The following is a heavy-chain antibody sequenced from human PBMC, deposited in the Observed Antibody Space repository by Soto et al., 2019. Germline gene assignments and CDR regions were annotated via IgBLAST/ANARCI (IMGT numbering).Heavy chain of an antibody. J-gene: IGHJ4*02. D-gene: IGHD4-17*01. CDR3: ARRGPTVVSKSFDY. Sequence: QLQLQESGPGLVKPSETLSLTCTVSGGSISSSSYYWGWIRQPPGKGLEWIGSIYYSGSTYYNPSLKSRVTISVDTSNNQFTLKLSSVTATDTAVYYCARRGPTVVSKSFDYWGQGTLVTVSS. CDR2: IYYSGST. V-gene: IGHV4-39*01. CDR1: GGSISSSSYY.